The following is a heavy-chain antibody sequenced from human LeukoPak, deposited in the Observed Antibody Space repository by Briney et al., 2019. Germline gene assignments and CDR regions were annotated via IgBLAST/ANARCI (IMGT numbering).Heavy chain of an antibody. Sequence: SETLSLTCTVSSYSISSGYYWGWIRQPPGKGLEWIGSINHSGITYYNPSLKSRVTISVDTSKNQFSLKLTSVTAADTAVYYCGRDRPTRYYDYWGQGTLVTVSS. CDR1: SYSISSGYY. J-gene: IGHJ4*02. CDR2: INHSGIT. V-gene: IGHV4-38-2*02. CDR3: GRDRPTRYYDY. D-gene: IGHD3-10*01.